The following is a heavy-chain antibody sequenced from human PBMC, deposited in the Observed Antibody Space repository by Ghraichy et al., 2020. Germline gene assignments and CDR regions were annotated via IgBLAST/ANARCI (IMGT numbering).Heavy chain of an antibody. CDR2: IYSGGST. D-gene: IGHD3-22*01. V-gene: IGHV3-66*01. CDR3: ARDVGSGYYGDYYYYYGMDV. CDR1: GFTVSSNY. J-gene: IGHJ6*02. Sequence: GGSLRLSCAASGFTVSSNYMSWVRQAPGKGLEWVSVIYSGGSTYYADSVKGRFTISRDNSKNTLYLQMNSLRAEDTAVYYCARDVGSGYYGDYYYYYGMDVWGQGTTVTVSS.